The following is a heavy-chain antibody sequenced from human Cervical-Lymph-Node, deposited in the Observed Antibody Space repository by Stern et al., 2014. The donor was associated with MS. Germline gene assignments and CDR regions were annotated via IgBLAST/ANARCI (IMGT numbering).Heavy chain of an antibody. D-gene: IGHD6-13*01. CDR2: IDWDEDK. J-gene: IGHJ3*02. CDR3: ARSTGYSSSNDI. Sequence: QVKLKESGPALVKPTQTLTLTCTFSGCALSTSGKCVSWIRQPPGKALEWLARIDWDEDKFYRTSLKSRLTISKDTSKNQVVLTMTNIDPVDTATYYCARSTGYSSSNDIWGQGTLVTVSS. V-gene: IGHV2-70*04. CDR1: GCALSTSGKC.